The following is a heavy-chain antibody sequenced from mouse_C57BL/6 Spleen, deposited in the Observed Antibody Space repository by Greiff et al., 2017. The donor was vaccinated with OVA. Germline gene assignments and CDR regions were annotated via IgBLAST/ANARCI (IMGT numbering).Heavy chain of an antibody. Sequence: QVQLKQSGPGLVQPSQSLSITCTVSGFSFTSYGVHWVRQSPGKGLEWLGVIWSGGSTDSNAAFISRQSNSKDNSKSQVFFKMNSLQADDTAMYYCAREDDYRETCFAYWGQGTLVTVSA. D-gene: IGHD2-4*01. CDR1: GFSFTSYG. J-gene: IGHJ3*01. V-gene: IGHV2-2*01. CDR3: AREDDYRETCFAY. CDR2: IWSGGST.